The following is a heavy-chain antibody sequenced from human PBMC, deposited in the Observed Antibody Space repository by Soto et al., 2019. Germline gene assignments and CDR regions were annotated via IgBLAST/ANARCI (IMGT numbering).Heavy chain of an antibody. CDR1: GYTFSNYG. CDR2: ISAYNGNT. Sequence: ASVKVSCKASGYTFSNYGINWVRQAPGQGLEWMGCISAYNGNTDYAQKFQGRVTMTTDTSTRTAYMELRSLRSDDTAVYYCARSDLKARGIDYWGQGTLVTVSS. CDR3: ARSDLKARGIDY. J-gene: IGHJ4*02. V-gene: IGHV1-18*01. D-gene: IGHD3-16*01.